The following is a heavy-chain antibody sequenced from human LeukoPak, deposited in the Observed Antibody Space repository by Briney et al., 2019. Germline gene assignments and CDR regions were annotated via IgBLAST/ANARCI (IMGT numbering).Heavy chain of an antibody. CDR2: IWYDGSNK. J-gene: IGHJ4*02. Sequence: GGSLRLSCAASGFTFDIYGMHWVRQAPGKGLEWVAVIWYDGSNKYYADSVEGRFTISRDNSKSTLYLQMNSLRAEDTAVYYCARDRSCSTTSCYGGFDYWGQGTLVTASS. D-gene: IGHD2-2*01. CDR3: ARDRSCSTTSCYGGFDY. CDR1: GFTFDIYG. V-gene: IGHV3-33*01.